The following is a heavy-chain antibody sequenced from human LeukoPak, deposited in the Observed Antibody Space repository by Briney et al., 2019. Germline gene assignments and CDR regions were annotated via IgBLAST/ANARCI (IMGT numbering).Heavy chain of an antibody. J-gene: IGHJ4*02. CDR1: GFTFSSYA. Sequence: GGSLRLSCAASGFTFSSYAMHWVRQAPGKGLEWVAVISYDGSNKYYADSVKGRFTISRDSSKNTLYLQMNSLRAEDTAVYYCAKGQRRHVDIVATTPFDYWGQGTLVTVSS. V-gene: IGHV3-30*04. CDR3: AKGQRRHVDIVATTPFDY. D-gene: IGHD5-12*01. CDR2: ISYDGSNK.